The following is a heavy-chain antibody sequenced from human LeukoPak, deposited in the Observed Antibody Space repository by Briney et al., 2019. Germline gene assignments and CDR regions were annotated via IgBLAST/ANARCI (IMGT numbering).Heavy chain of an antibody. D-gene: IGHD6-25*01. CDR3: ARIYSSGWFDP. CDR2: IYYSGST. V-gene: IGHV4-39*01. Sequence: PSETLSFTCTVSGGSISISSYYWGWIRQPPGKGLEWIGSIYYSGSTYYNPSLKSRVTISVDTSKNQFSLKLSSVTAADTAVYYCARIYSSGWFDPWGQGTLVTVSS. J-gene: IGHJ5*02. CDR1: GGSISISSYY.